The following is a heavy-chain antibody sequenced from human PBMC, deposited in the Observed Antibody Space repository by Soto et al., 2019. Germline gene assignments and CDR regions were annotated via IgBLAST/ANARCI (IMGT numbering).Heavy chain of an antibody. D-gene: IGHD3-3*01. V-gene: IGHV1-3*01. Sequence: WASVKVSCKASGYTFTSYAMHWVRQAPGQRLEWMGWINAGNGNTKYSQKFQGRVTITRDTSASTAYMELSSLRSEDTAVYYCARIKIFGARLDPWGQGTLVTVSS. CDR2: INAGNGNT. CDR3: ARIKIFGARLDP. J-gene: IGHJ5*02. CDR1: GYTFTSYA.